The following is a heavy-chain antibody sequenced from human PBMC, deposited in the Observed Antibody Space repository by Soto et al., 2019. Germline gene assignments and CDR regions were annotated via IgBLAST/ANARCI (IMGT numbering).Heavy chain of an antibody. CDR3: ARGGRRVVIPAPFDY. J-gene: IGHJ4*02. CDR2: IIPIFGTA. CDR1: GGTFSSYA. V-gene: IGHV1-69*13. D-gene: IGHD2-21*01. Sequence: VASVKVSCKASGGTFSSYAISWVRQAPGQGLEWMGGIIPIFGTANYAQKFQGRVTITADESTSTAYMELSSLRSEDTAVYYCARGGRRVVIPAPFDYWGQGTLVTVSS.